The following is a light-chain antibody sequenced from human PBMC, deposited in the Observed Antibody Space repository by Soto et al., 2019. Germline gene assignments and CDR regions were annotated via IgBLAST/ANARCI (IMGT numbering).Light chain of an antibody. Sequence: EIVLTQFPATLSLSPGERATLSCRASQSFSSYLAWYRQKPGQAPRLLIYDASNRATGIPARFSGSGSGTDFSLTISNLEPEDFAVYYCQHRSNWHITFGQGTRLEIK. CDR2: DAS. J-gene: IGKJ5*01. CDR1: QSFSSY. V-gene: IGKV3-11*01. CDR3: QHRSNWHIT.